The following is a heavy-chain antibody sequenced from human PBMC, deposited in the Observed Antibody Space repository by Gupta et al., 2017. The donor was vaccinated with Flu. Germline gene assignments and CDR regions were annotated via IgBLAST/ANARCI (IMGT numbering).Heavy chain of an antibody. J-gene: IGHJ5*02. CDR2: IYHSGST. CDR3: ARGGYCSGGSCYTNWFDP. CDR1: GGSISSSNW. D-gene: IGHD2-15*01. Sequence: QVQLQESGPGLVKPSGTLSLTCAVSGGSISSSNWWSWVRQPPGKGLEWIGEIYHSGSTNYNPSLKSRVTISVDKSKNQFSLKLSSVTAADTAVYYCARGGYCSGGSCYTNWFDPWGQGTLVTVSS. V-gene: IGHV4-4*02.